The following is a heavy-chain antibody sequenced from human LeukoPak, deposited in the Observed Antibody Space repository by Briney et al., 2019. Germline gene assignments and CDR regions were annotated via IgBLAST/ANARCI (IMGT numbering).Heavy chain of an antibody. Sequence: PGRSLRLSCAASGFLFSSFGMFWVRQAPSKGVVWGAVVWHDGSAEFYAESVKGRFSISRDDSKNTLYLQMIRLRAVDTGLYYCARDSRGGWSGYFDTWGQGTLVTVSS. CDR2: VWHDGSAE. D-gene: IGHD6-19*01. CDR1: GFLFSSFG. V-gene: IGHV3-33*07. J-gene: IGHJ4*02. CDR3: ARDSRGGWSGYFDT.